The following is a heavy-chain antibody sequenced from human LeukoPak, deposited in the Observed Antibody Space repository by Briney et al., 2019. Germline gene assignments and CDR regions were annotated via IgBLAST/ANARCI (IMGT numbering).Heavy chain of an antibody. CDR3: ARIGDKGSSGYLPLDY. CDR2: MNPNSGNT. D-gene: IGHD6-19*01. CDR1: GFTFTSYD. V-gene: IGHV1-8*01. Sequence: ASVKVSCKASGFTFTSYDINWVRQAPGQGLEWMGWMNPNSGNTRYAQKVQGGITMTRDTSISTAYMELSSLRSEDTAVYYCARIGDKGSSGYLPLDYWGQGTLVTVSS. J-gene: IGHJ4*02.